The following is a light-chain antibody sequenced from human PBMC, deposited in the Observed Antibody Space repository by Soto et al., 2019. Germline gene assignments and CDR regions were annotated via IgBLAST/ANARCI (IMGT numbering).Light chain of an antibody. V-gene: IGKV3-15*01. CDR2: GAS. J-gene: IGKJ1*01. CDR3: LQYNNWPPWK. CDR1: QSVSSN. Sequence: IVMTHSPATLSVSPWERATLSCRASQSVSSNLAWYQQKPGQAPRLLIYGASTRATGIPARFSGSGSGTEFTLTISSLQSEDFAVYFCLQYNNWPPWKFGQGTKVDIK.